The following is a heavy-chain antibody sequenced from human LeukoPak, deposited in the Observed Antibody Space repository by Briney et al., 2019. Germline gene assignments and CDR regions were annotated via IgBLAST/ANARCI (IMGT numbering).Heavy chain of an antibody. V-gene: IGHV3-23*01. D-gene: IGHD3-9*01. Sequence: GGSLRLSCAASGFTFSSYAMSWVRQAPGKELEWVSAISGSGGSTYYADSVKGRFTISRDNSKNTLYLQMNSLRAEDTAVYYCAKVAGYDILTGYYPDDYWGQGTLVTVSS. J-gene: IGHJ4*02. CDR2: ISGSGGST. CDR1: GFTFSSYA. CDR3: AKVAGYDILTGYYPDDY.